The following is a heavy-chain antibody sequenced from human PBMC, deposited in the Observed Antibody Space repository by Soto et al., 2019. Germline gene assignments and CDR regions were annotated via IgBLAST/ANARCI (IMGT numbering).Heavy chain of an antibody. Sequence: QVQLVQSGAEVKKPGASVKVSCKASGYTFTNYYIHWVRQAPGQGLEWVGLINPKTGTTNDAPKFQGRVTMTSDTSTSTAYMELSSLRSEDTAVFYCARVLEGGYYYESSGYWGQGTLVTVSS. CDR2: INPKTGTT. J-gene: IGHJ4*02. CDR3: ARVLEGGYYYESSGY. V-gene: IGHV1-46*01. CDR1: GYTFTNYY. D-gene: IGHD3-22*01.